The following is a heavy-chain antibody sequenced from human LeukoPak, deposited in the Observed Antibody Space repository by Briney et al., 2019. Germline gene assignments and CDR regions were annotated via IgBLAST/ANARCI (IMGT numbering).Heavy chain of an antibody. CDR3: ARQTGSGLFILP. CDR2: INHSGST. CDR1: GGSFSGYY. J-gene: IGHJ4*02. V-gene: IGHV4-34*01. D-gene: IGHD3/OR15-3a*01. Sequence: SETLSLTCAAYGGSFSGYYWGWIRQPPGKGLEWIGEINHSGSTNYNPSLKSRVTISVDTSKNQFSLKLSSVTAADTAVYYCARQTGSGLFILPGGQGTLVTVSS.